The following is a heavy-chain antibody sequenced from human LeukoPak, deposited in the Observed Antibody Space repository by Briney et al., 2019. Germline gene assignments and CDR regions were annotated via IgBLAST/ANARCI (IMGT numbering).Heavy chain of an antibody. CDR2: ISDSGGST. CDR3: AKHRDIFYYFDY. V-gene: IGHV3-23*01. J-gene: IGHJ4*02. D-gene: IGHD2-15*01. Sequence: GGSLRLSCAASGFTFSSYAMSWVRQAPGKGLEWASAISDSGGSTYYGDCVKGRFTISRDNSKNTLYLQMNSLRAEDTAVYYCAKHRDIFYYFDYWGQGTLVTVSS. CDR1: GFTFSSYA.